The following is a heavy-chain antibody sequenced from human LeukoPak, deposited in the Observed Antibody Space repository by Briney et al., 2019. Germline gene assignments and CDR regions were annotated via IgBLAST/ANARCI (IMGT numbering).Heavy chain of an antibody. CDR3: ARVGMVRALVP. J-gene: IGHJ5*02. Sequence: ASVKVSCKASGYTFTGYYMHWVRQAPGQGLEWMGWINPNSGGTNYAQKFQGWVTMTRNTSISTAYMELSSLRSEDTAVYYCARVGMVRALVPWGQGTLVTVSS. V-gene: IGHV1-2*04. CDR1: GYTFTGYY. CDR2: INPNSGGT. D-gene: IGHD3-10*01.